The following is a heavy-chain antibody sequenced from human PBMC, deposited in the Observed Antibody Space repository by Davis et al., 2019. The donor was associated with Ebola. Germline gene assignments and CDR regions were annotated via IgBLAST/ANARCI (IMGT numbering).Heavy chain of an antibody. J-gene: IGHJ4*02. Sequence: MPSETLSLTCAVYGGSFSDYYWNWIRQPPGKGLEWIGYISYSGNTYYNPSLKSRVTISVDTSENHFSLKLSSVTAADTAVYYCATGAYFGSGYYFDYWGQGTLVTVSS. D-gene: IGHD3-10*01. CDR2: ISYSGNT. CDR1: GGSFSDYY. V-gene: IGHV4-30-4*01. CDR3: ATGAYFGSGYYFDY.